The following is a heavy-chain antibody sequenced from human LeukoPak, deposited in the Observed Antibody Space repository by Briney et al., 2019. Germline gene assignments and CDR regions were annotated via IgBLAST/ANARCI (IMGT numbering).Heavy chain of an antibody. CDR2: ISSSSSDI. CDR1: GFTFSGYS. J-gene: IGHJ4*02. V-gene: IGHV3-21*01. Sequence: PGGSLRLSCAASGFTFSGYSTIWVRQAPGKGLEWVSSISSSSSDIKYEDSVEVRFIIYSDNAMNSLYVEMNSLRDEDTAVHYCATRGIHASGTADFWGQGTLVTVSS. D-gene: IGHD1/OR15-1a*01. CDR3: ATRGIHASGTADF.